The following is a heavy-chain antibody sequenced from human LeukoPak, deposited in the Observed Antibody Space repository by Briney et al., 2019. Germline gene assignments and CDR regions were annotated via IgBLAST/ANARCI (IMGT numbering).Heavy chain of an antibody. V-gene: IGHV3-48*03. J-gene: IGHJ6*04. CDR2: ISSSGSTI. D-gene: IGHD3-10*02. CDR1: GFTFSSYA. CDR3: AELGITMIGGV. Sequence: AGGSLRLSCVASGFTFSSYAMHWVRQAPGKGLEWVSYISSSGSTIYYADSVKGRFTISRDNAKNSLYLQMNSLRAEDTAVYYCAELGITMIGGVWGKGTTVTISS.